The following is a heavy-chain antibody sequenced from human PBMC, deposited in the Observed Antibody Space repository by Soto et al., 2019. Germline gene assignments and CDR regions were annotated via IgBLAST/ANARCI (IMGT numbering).Heavy chain of an antibody. V-gene: IGHV3-74*01. D-gene: IGHD3-10*01. CDR3: TRGPRTTSIGTGAF. CDR1: GFIFSMYL. CDR2: ITDDGITT. Sequence: PGGSLRLSCETSGFIFSMYLMHWVRQVPGKGPQWVARITDDGITTYYAASVEGRFTISRDNAKNALYLQMTSLRADDTAVYYCTRGPRTTSIGTGAFWGQGTMVTVSS. J-gene: IGHJ4*02.